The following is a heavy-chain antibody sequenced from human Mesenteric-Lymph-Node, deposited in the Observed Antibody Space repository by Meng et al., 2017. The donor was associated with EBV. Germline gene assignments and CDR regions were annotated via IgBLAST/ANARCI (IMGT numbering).Heavy chain of an antibody. CDR1: GSRFGNYV. Sequence: LQWLEPGGGCVRPGASPGLTFESSGSRFGNYVMTLVRQAPGKGLAWVSAISGRGSGTYYGDSVQGRFTISRDNYKNTIYLQMNSLRVEDTAVYYCAKDTTMEMWGQGTLVTVSS. CDR3: AKDTTMEM. V-gene: IGHV3-23*01. D-gene: IGHD5-18*01. CDR2: ISGRGSGT. J-gene: IGHJ4*02.